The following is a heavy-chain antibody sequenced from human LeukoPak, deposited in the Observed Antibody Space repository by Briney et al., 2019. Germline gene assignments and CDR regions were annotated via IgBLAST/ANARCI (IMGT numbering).Heavy chain of an antibody. J-gene: IGHJ4*02. Sequence: GGSLRLSCAVSGFSFSSYAMSWVRQAPGKGLESVSTVSETGDGTYYADSVKGRFIISRDNSKNTFYLQMDSLRADDTAMYYCAKGKVNHLGGLDYWGQGTLVTVSS. D-gene: IGHD1-14*01. CDR1: GFSFSSYA. CDR3: AKGKVNHLGGLDY. V-gene: IGHV3-23*01. CDR2: VSETGDGT.